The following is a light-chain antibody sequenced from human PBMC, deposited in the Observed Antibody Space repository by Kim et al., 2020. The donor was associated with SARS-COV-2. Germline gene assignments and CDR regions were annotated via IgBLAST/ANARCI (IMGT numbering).Light chain of an antibody. Sequence: ASVGDRVTITCQASQDISNYLNWYQQKPGKAPKLLIYDASNLETGVPSRFSGSGSGTDFTFTISSLQPEDIATYYCQQYDNLPMYTFGQGTKLEI. V-gene: IGKV1-33*01. CDR3: QQYDNLPMYT. J-gene: IGKJ2*01. CDR1: QDISNY. CDR2: DAS.